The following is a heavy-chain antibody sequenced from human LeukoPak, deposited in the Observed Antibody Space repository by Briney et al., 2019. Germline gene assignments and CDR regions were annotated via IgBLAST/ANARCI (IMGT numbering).Heavy chain of an antibody. CDR2: IDAGGGDT. J-gene: IGHJ6*02. CDR3: GRPTKYWLVRGNGVDV. Sequence: GASLRLSCAASGFSFSSYAMTWVRQAPGKGLEWVSSIDAGGGDTYHSDSVKGRFTISRDNSMNTLYLQMDSLRADDTAVYYCGRPTKYWLVRGNGVDVWGQGTTVTVSS. CDR1: GFSFSSYA. V-gene: IGHV3-23*01. D-gene: IGHD6-19*01.